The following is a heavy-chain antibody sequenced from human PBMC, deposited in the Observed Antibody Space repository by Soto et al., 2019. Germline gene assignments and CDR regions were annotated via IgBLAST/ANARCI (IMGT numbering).Heavy chain of an antibody. Sequence: GGSLRLSCAASGFTFRSHWMNWFRQAPGKGLEWVANIKEDGSEKNYVDSVKGRFTISRDNAKNSLYLQMNSLRVEDTAVYYCARAGATCYCSDYWGQGTLVTVSS. CDR2: IKEDGSEK. D-gene: IGHD2-2*01. CDR3: ARAGATCYCSDY. CDR1: GFTFRSHW. V-gene: IGHV3-7*01. J-gene: IGHJ4*02.